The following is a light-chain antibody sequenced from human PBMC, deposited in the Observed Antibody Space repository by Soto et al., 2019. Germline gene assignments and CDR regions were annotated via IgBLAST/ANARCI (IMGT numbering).Light chain of an antibody. CDR2: GAS. Sequence: EIILTQSPDTLSLSPGERATLSCRASQTVSSNYLAWCQQRPGQAPRLLIYGASTRAAGIPDRSSGSESGTDFTLTITRLEPEDSAVYYCQQYGSSGTFGQGTKVDIK. CDR1: QTVSSNY. J-gene: IGKJ1*01. CDR3: QQYGSSGT. V-gene: IGKV3-20*01.